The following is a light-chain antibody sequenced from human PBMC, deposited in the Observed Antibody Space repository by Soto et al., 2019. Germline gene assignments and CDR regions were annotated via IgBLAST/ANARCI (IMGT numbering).Light chain of an antibody. CDR1: SSDVGGYNY. CDR3: CSYAGSDTYV. CDR2: DVR. Sequence: QSVLTQPRSVSGSPGQSVTISCTGTSSDVGGYNYVSWYQQHPGKAPKLMIYDVRKWPSGVPDRFSGSKSGNTASLTISGLQAEDEADYYCCSYAGSDTYVFGTGTKLTVL. J-gene: IGLJ1*01. V-gene: IGLV2-11*01.